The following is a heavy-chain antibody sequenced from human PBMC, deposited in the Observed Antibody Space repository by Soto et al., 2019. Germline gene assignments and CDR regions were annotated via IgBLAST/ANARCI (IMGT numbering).Heavy chain of an antibody. CDR2: IADTIGTT. CDR3: AKAQWLLGGDYFDS. CDR1: GFPFSVYA. D-gene: IGHD3-22*01. Sequence: GGSLRLSCAASGFPFSVYAMAWVRQPPGKGLEWVSTIADTIGTTYYADSVKGRFTLSRDISRNTLFLQMNSLRVEDTAVYYCAKAQWLLGGDYFDSWGQGTLVTVSS. V-gene: IGHV3-23*01. J-gene: IGHJ4*02.